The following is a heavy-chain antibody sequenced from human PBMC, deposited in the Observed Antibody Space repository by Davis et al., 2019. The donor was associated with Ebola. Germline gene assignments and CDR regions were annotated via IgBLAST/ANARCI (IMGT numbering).Heavy chain of an antibody. CDR2: IRYDGSNK. D-gene: IGHD6-6*01. Sequence: PGGSLRLSCAASGFTFSSYGMHWVRQAPGKGLEWVAFIRYDGSNKYYADSVKGRFTISRDNSKNTLYLQMNSLRAEDTAVYYCAKDLYSSSFVDYWGQGTLVTVSS. J-gene: IGHJ4*02. CDR3: AKDLYSSSFVDY. CDR1: GFTFSSYG. V-gene: IGHV3-30*02.